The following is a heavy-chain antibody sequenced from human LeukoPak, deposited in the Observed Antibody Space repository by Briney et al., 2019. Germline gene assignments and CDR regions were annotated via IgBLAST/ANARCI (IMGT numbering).Heavy chain of an antibody. CDR2: IGRSGTTM. J-gene: IGHJ4*02. CDR1: GFTFSGYE. CDR3: ARKDPTPLSHFDY. V-gene: IGHV3-48*03. Sequence: GGSLRLSCAASGFTFSGYEMTWVRQAPGKGLEWVSYIGRSGTTMFYADSVKGRFTISRDDAKNSLYLQMNSLRAEDTAVYYCARKDPTPLSHFDYWGQGTLATVSS. D-gene: IGHD2-15*01.